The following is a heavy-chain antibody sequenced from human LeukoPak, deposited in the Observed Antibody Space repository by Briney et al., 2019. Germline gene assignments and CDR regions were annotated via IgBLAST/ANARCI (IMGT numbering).Heavy chain of an antibody. CDR2: IYYSGST. D-gene: IGHD1-1*01. Sequence: PSETLSLTCTVSGGSISSSSYYWGWIRQPPGKGLEWIGSIYYSGSTYYNPSLKSRVTISVDTSKNQFSLKLSSVTAADTAVYYCATIGTDYWGQGTLVTVSS. J-gene: IGHJ4*02. V-gene: IGHV4-39*07. CDR1: GGSISSSSYY. CDR3: ATIGTDY.